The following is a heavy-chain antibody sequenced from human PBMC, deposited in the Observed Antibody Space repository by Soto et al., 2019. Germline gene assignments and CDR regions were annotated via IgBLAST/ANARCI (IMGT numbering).Heavy chain of an antibody. CDR1: GGSISSGGYY. CDR2: IYYSGST. D-gene: IGHD2-21*02. J-gene: IGHJ6*02. CDR3: ARVEGWAMVTSSMDV. V-gene: IGHV4-31*03. Sequence: QVQLQESGPGLVKPSQTLSLTCTVSGGSISSGGYYWSWIRQHPGKGLEWIGYIYYSGSTYYNPSLTSRVTISVDTSKNQCSLKLSSVTAADTAVYYCARVEGWAMVTSSMDVWGQGTTVTVSS.